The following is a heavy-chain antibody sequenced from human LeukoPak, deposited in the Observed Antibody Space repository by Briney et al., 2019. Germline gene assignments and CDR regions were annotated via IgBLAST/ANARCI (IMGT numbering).Heavy chain of an antibody. CDR1: GSTLTSYG. CDR2: ISAYNGNT. J-gene: IGHJ3*02. Sequence: ASVKVSCTASGSTLTSYGISWVRQAPGQGLEWMGWISAYNGNTNYAQKLQGRVTMTTDTSTSTAYMELRSLRSDDTAVYYCANTLVPGAFDIWGQGTMVTVSS. CDR3: ANTLVPGAFDI. V-gene: IGHV1-18*01. D-gene: IGHD4-23*01.